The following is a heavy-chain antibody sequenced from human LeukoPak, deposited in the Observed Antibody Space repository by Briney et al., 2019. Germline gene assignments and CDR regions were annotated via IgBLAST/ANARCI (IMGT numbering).Heavy chain of an antibody. Sequence: GGSLRLSCAASGFTFSSYEMNWVRQAPGKGLEWVSYISSSGSTIYYADSVKGRFTISRDNAKNSLYLQMNSLRAEDTAVYYCAGETLDYGVQLDYWGQGTLVTVSS. CDR1: GFTFSSYE. CDR2: ISSSGSTI. J-gene: IGHJ4*02. V-gene: IGHV3-48*03. CDR3: AGETLDYGVQLDY. D-gene: IGHD4-17*01.